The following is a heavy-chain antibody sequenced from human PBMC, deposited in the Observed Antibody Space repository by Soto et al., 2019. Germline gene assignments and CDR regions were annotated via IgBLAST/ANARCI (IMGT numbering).Heavy chain of an antibody. CDR1: GGSISSYY. V-gene: IGHV4-59*01. J-gene: IGHJ4*02. CDR3: ARGDFGIDY. D-gene: IGHD3-3*01. Sequence: SETLTLTCTVSGGSISSYYWSWIQQPPGKGLEWIGYIYYSGSTNYNPSLKSRVTISVDTSKNQFSLKLSSVTAADTAVYYCARGDFGIDYWGQGTLVTVSS. CDR2: IYYSGST.